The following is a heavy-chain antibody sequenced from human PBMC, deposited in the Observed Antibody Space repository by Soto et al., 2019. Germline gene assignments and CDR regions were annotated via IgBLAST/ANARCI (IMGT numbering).Heavy chain of an antibody. CDR3: TRLRVADARHSGLGDS. Sequence: EDQLVXSGGGLVWPGGSLRLSCAASGFSVGTNYMNWVRQAPGKGXXXVSVIYSGGAVYYADSVRGRFTISRXXXXXXXXXXXXXXXXXDTAVYYCTRLRVADARHSGLGDSWGQGSLVIVSS. D-gene: IGHD2-8*01. CDR1: GFSVGTNY. V-gene: IGHV3-66*01. J-gene: IGHJ4*02. CDR2: IYSGGAV.